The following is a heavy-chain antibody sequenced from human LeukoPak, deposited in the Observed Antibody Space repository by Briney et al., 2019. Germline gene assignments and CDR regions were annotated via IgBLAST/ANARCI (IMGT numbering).Heavy chain of an antibody. Sequence: SAKVSCKASGGTFTSYAISWVRQAPGQGLEWMGGIMPIFGTTNYAQTFQDRVTITADDPPTTVYLELSSLRSEDTAVYYCGKVESAYCSGVNCYFTWFDTWGQGALVTVSS. D-gene: IGHD2-15*01. CDR3: GKVESAYCSGVNCYFTWFDT. J-gene: IGHJ5*02. CDR2: IMPIFGTT. V-gene: IGHV1-69*13. CDR1: GGTFTSYA.